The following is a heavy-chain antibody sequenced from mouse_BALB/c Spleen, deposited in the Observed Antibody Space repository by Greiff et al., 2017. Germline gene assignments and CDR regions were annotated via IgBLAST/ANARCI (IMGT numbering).Heavy chain of an antibody. J-gene: IGHJ3*01. V-gene: IGHV14-1*02. CDR3: ASLDAWFAY. Sequence: EVQLQESGAELVRPGALVKLSCKASGFNIKDYYMHWVKQRPEQGLEWIGWIDPENGNTIYDPKFQGKASITADTSSNTAYLQLSSLTSEDTAVYYCASLDAWFAYWGQGTLVTVSA. CDR1: GFNIKDYY. CDR2: IDPENGNT.